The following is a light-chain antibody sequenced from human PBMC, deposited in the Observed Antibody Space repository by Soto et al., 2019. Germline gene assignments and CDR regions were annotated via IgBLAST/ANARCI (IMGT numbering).Light chain of an antibody. CDR1: QSVSSSY. Sequence: EIVLTQSPGTLSLSPGERATLSCRASQSVSSSYLAWHQQKPGQAPRLLIYGASSRATGTPDRFSGSGSGTDFTLTISRLEPEDFAVYYCQQYASSPYTFGQGTKLQIK. CDR3: QQYASSPYT. J-gene: IGKJ2*01. CDR2: GAS. V-gene: IGKV3-20*01.